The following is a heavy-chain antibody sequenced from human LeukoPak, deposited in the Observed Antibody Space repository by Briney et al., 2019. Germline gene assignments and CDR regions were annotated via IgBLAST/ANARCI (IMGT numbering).Heavy chain of an antibody. Sequence: SETLSLTCTLSGGSIRIYYWNWIRQPPGRGPEWIGYIYRGSTNYYPSFESRVTISVDTSKNQFSLKLTSVTAADTAVYYCARGGDFEIDQWGQGILVTVSS. V-gene: IGHV4-59*01. CDR1: GGSIRIYY. CDR3: ARGGDFEIDQ. D-gene: IGHD3-16*01. CDR2: IYRGST. J-gene: IGHJ4*02.